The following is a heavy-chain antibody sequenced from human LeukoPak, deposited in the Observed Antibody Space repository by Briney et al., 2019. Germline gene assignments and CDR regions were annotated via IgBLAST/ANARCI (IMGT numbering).Heavy chain of an antibody. V-gene: IGHV3-48*01. Sequence: GGSLRLSCTASGFTFSSYGMNWVRQAPGKGLEWLSYISTSSSTIYYADSVKGRFTISSDNAKNSLYLQMNSLRAEDTAVYYCARNYYYMDVWGKGTTVTVSS. CDR1: GFTFSSYG. CDR3: ARNYYYMDV. J-gene: IGHJ6*03. CDR2: ISTSSSTI.